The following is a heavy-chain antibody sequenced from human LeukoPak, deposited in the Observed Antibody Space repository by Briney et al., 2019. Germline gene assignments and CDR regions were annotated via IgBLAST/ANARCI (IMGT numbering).Heavy chain of an antibody. CDR1: GYTFTGYY. D-gene: IGHD1-26*01. CDR3: VVDGSYYFDY. CDR2: INPNSGGT. V-gene: IGHV1-2*02. Sequence: ASVKVSCKASGYTFTGYYMHWVRQAPGQGLEWMGWINPNSGGTNYAQKFQARVTITRDTSISTAYMELSRLRSDDTAVYYCVVDGSYYFDYWGQGTLVTVSS. J-gene: IGHJ4*02.